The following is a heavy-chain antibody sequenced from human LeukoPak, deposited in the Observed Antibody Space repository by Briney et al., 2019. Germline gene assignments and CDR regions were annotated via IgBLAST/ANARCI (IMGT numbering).Heavy chain of an antibody. V-gene: IGHV1-18*01. CDR2: ISAYNGNT. D-gene: IGHD3-3*01. Sequence: GWISAYNGNTNYAQKLQGRVTMTTDTSTSTAYMELRSLRSDDTAVYYCARDHILEWLSIDYWGQGTLVTVSS. CDR3: ARDHILEWLSIDY. J-gene: IGHJ4*02.